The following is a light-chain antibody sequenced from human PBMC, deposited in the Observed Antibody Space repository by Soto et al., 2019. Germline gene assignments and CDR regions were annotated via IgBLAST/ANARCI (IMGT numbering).Light chain of an antibody. CDR1: QIVTGN. V-gene: IGKV3-15*01. CDR2: DAS. J-gene: IGKJ1*01. Sequence: EVVLTQSPGTLSLSPGEGATLSCRASQIVTGNFLAWYQQKPGQAPRLLIYDASTRATGIPARFSGSGSGTEFTLTISSLQSEDFAVYYCQQYKKWPRTFGHGTKVDIK. CDR3: QQYKKWPRT.